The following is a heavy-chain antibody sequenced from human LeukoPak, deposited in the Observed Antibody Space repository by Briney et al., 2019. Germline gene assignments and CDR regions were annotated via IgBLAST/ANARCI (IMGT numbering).Heavy chain of an antibody. J-gene: IGHJ4*02. CDR3: ARDEALGSYYDY. CDR2: IYYSGST. CDR1: GGSISSYY. Sequence: SETLSLTCTVSGGSISSYYWSWIRQPPGKGLEWIGYIYYSGSTNYNPSLKSRVTISVDTSKNQFSLKLSSVTAADTAVYYCARDEALGSYYDYWGQGTLVTVSS. D-gene: IGHD1-26*01. V-gene: IGHV4-59*01.